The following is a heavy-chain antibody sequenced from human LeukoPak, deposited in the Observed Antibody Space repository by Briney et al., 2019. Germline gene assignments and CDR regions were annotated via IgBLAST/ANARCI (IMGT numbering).Heavy chain of an antibody. CDR1: GYSFTSYW. CDR2: IYPGDPDT. J-gene: IGHJ3*02. Sequence: GESLKISRKGSGYSFTSYWIGWVRQMPGKGLEWMGIIYPGDPDTRYSPSFPGQVTISAAKTITTAYLRWSALKTPHTPPCYSAKQRYCSSTSCSYDAFDIWGQGTMVTVSS. V-gene: IGHV5-51*01. D-gene: IGHD2-2*01. CDR3: AKQRYCSSTSCSYDAFDI.